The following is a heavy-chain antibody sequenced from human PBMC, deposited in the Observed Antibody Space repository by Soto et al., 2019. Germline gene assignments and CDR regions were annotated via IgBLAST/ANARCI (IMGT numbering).Heavy chain of an antibody. J-gene: IGHJ2*01. CDR1: GFTFSGYA. CDR3: ARKVSGSTGRPDLWYFDL. Sequence: EVQLLDSGGGLVQPGGSLRLSCAASGFTFSGYALTWVRQAPGKGLEWVSAISGGGDATFYADSVKGRFTISRDNSKNTLYLQMNPLRAEDTAVYYCARKVSGSTGRPDLWYFDLWGRSTLVTVSS. D-gene: IGHD3-10*01. CDR2: ISGGGDAT. V-gene: IGHV3-23*01.